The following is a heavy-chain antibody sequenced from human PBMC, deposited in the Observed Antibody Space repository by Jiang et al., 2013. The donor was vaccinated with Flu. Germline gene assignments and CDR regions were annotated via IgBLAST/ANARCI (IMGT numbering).Heavy chain of an antibody. J-gene: IGHJ3*02. CDR1: GYTFTSYG. Sequence: GAEVKKPGASVKVSCKASGYTFTSYGISWVRQAPGQGLEWMGWISAYNGNTNYAQKLQGRVTMTTDTSTSTAYMELRSLRSDDTAVYYCAREKDDSSGYYYVGAFDIWGQGTMVTVSS. D-gene: IGHD3-22*01. V-gene: IGHV1-18*01. CDR2: ISAYNGNT. CDR3: AREKDDSSGYYYVGAFDI.